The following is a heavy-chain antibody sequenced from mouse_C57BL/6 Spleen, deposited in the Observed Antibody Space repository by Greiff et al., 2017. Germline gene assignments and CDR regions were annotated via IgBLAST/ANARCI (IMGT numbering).Heavy chain of an antibody. V-gene: IGHV5-17*01. D-gene: IGHD2-4*01. CDR3: ATLYDHGAMDY. Sequence: EVKLMESGGGLVKPGGSLKLSCAASGFTFSDYGMHWVRQAPEKGLEWVAYISSGSSTIYYADTVKGRFTISRDNAKNTLFLQMTSLRSEDTAMYYWATLYDHGAMDYWGQGTSVTVSS. J-gene: IGHJ4*01. CDR1: GFTFSDYG. CDR2: ISSGSSTI.